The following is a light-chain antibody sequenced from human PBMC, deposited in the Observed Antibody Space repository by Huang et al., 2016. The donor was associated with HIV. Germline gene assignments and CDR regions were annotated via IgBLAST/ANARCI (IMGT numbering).Light chain of an antibody. J-gene: IGKJ2*01. CDR2: GAS. Sequence: EIVLTQSPGTLSLSPGERATLSCRASQSVSSSYLAWYQRKPGQAPRLLIYGASSRATGIPDRFSGSGSGTDFTLTITRLEPEGFAVYYCQQYSSSPPVYTFGQGTKLEIK. CDR1: QSVSSSY. V-gene: IGKV3-20*01. CDR3: QQYSSSPPVYT.